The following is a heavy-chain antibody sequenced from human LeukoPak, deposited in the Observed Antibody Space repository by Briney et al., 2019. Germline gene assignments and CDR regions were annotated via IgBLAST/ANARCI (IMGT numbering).Heavy chain of an antibody. CDR2: ISSSSSTI. Sequence: PGGSLSLSCAASGFTFSSYSMNWVRQAPGKGLEWVSYISSSSSTIYYADSVKGRFTISRDNAKNSLYLQMNSLRAEDTAVYYCARDPYYYGSGSYSTRYPGAFDIWGQGTMVTVSS. D-gene: IGHD3-10*01. J-gene: IGHJ3*02. CDR1: GFTFSSYS. CDR3: ARDPYYYGSGSYSTRYPGAFDI. V-gene: IGHV3-48*04.